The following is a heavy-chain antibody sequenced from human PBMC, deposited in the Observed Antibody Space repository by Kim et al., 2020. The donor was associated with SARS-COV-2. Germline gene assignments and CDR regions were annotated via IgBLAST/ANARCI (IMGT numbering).Heavy chain of an antibody. J-gene: IGHJ4*02. CDR2: ISSSSSYI. CDR1: GFTFSSYS. Sequence: GGSLRLSCAASGFTFSSYSMNWVRQAPGKGLEWVSSISSSSSYIYYADSVKGRFTISRDNAKNSLYLQMNSLRAEDTAVYYCATLHYYDSSGYPFDYWGQGTLVTVSS. CDR3: ATLHYYDSSGYPFDY. D-gene: IGHD3-22*01. V-gene: IGHV3-21*01.